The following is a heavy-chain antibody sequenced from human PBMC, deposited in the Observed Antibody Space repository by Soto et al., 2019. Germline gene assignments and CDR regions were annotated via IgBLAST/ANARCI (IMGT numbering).Heavy chain of an antibody. J-gene: IGHJ6*02. D-gene: IGHD2-15*01. CDR2: ISAYNGNT. Sequence: ASVKVSCKASGYTFTSYGISWVRQAPGQGLEGMGWISAYNGNTNYAQKLQGRVTMTTDTSTSTAYMELRSLRSDDTAVYYCAIHPGYCSGGSCYSVSPAYYYGMDVWGQGTTVTVSS. V-gene: IGHV1-18*01. CDR1: GYTFTSYG. CDR3: AIHPGYCSGGSCYSVSPAYYYGMDV.